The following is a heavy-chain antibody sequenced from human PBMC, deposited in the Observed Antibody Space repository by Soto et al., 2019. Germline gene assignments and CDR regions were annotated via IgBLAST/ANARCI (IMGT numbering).Heavy chain of an antibody. V-gene: IGHV4-59*01. J-gene: IGHJ2*01. CDR1: GGSISSYY. CDR2: IYYSGST. CDR3: ARGRGDYAPVYWYFDL. Sequence: QVQLQESGPGLVKPSETLSLTCTVSGGSISSYYWSWIRQPPGKGLEWIGYIYYSGSTNYNPSLKSRVTISVDTSKNQFSLKLSSVTAADTAVYYCARGRGDYAPVYWYFDLWGRGTLVTVSS. D-gene: IGHD4-17*01.